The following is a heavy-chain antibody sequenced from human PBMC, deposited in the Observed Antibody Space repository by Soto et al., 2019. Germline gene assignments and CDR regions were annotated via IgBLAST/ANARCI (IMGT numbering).Heavy chain of an antibody. Sequence: GGSLRLSCAASGFTFSSYSMNWVRQAPGKGLEWVSSISSSSSYIYYADSVKGRFTISRDNAKNSLYLQMNSLRAEDTAVYYCARDREAGSTVEGSNDYWGQGTLVTVSS. J-gene: IGHJ4*02. CDR1: GFTFSSYS. CDR2: ISSSSSYI. V-gene: IGHV3-21*01. CDR3: ARDREAGSTVEGSNDY. D-gene: IGHD4-17*01.